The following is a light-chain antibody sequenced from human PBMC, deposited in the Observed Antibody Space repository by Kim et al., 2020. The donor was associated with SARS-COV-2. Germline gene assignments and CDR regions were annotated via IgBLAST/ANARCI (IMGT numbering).Light chain of an antibody. CDR1: SSDVGGYNY. J-gene: IGLJ2*01. V-gene: IGLV2-11*01. CDR2: DVS. Sequence: QSALTQPRSVSGSPGQSVTISCTGTSSDVGGYNYVSWYQQHPGKAPKLMIYDVSKRPSGVPDRFSGSKSGNTASLTISGLQAEDEADYYCCSYAGSYTSLFGGGTQLT. CDR3: CSYAGSYTSL.